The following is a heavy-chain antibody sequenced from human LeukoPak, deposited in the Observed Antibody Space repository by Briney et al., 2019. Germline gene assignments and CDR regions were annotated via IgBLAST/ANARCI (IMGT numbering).Heavy chain of an antibody. V-gene: IGHV3-53*01. CDR2: IYVDGNT. CDR1: GFTVSANY. CDR3: VSHSNTLTSYCFDY. D-gene: IGHD3-9*01. J-gene: IGHJ4*02. Sequence: PGGSLRLSCAASGFTVSANYMTWVRHAPGKGLEWVSIIYVDGNTYYADSVKGRFTISRDNSKNTLSLQMNSLRAEDTAVYYCVSHSNTLTSYCFDYWGQGTLVTVSS.